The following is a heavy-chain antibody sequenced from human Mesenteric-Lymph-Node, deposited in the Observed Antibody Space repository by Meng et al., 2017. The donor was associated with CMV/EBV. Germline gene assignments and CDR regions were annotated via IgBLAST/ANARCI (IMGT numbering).Heavy chain of an antibody. Sequence: SETLSLTCTVSGDPISSGGYYWNWIRQRPGQGLEWIGYVYYSGRTDYNASLKTRVMISIETSRGHFSLKLSSVTAADTAVYYCARANERDSSGYYYNGSPYYFDYWGQGTLVTVSS. CDR2: VYYSGRT. J-gene: IGHJ4*02. CDR1: GDPISSGGYY. V-gene: IGHV4-31*03. D-gene: IGHD3-22*01. CDR3: ARANERDSSGYYYNGSPYYFDY.